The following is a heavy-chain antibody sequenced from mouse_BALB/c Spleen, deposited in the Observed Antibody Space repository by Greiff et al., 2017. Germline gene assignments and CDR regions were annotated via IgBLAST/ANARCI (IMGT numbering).Heavy chain of an antibody. CDR2: ISSGSSTI. Sequence: EVHLVESGGGLVQPGGSRKLSCAASGFTFSSFGMHWVRQAPEKGLEWVAYISSGSSTIYYADTVKGRFTISRDNPKNTLFLQMTSLRSEDTAMYYCARWGITTASFAYWGQGTLVTVSA. CDR1: GFTFSSFG. V-gene: IGHV5-17*02. J-gene: IGHJ3*01. CDR3: ARWGITTASFAY. D-gene: IGHD1-2*01.